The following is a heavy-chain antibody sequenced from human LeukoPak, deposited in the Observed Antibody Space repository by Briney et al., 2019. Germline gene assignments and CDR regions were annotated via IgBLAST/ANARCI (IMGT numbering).Heavy chain of an antibody. J-gene: IGHJ4*02. CDR2: ISSSSSYI. CDR1: GFTSRSYS. D-gene: IGHD4-17*01. CDR3: ARDALYGDSPLGDY. V-gene: IGHV3-21*01. Sequence: GGSLRLSCAASGFTSRSYSMNWVRQAPGKGLEWVSSISSSSSYIYYADSVKGRFTISRDNAKNSLYLQMNSLRVEDTAVYYCARDALYGDSPLGDYWGQGTLVTVSS.